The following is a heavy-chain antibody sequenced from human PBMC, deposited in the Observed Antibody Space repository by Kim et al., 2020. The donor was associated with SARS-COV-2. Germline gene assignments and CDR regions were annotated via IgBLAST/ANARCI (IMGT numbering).Heavy chain of an antibody. D-gene: IGHD5-18*01. J-gene: IGHJ6*03. CDR2: IYDSGST. CDR3: ARHRYSYGTIAYYMDV. V-gene: IGHV4-59*08. Sequence: SETLSLTCSVSRGSISSYYWNWIRQPPGKGLEWIGNIYDSGSTNYNPSLKSRVTISVDTSKNQFSLRLRSVTAADTAVYYCARHRYSYGTIAYYMDVWGKGPTVAVPS. CDR1: RGSISSYY.